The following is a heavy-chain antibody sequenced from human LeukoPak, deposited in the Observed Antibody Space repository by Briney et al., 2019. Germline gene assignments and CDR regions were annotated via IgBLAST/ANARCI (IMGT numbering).Heavy chain of an antibody. Sequence: PGGSLRLSCAASGFTFSSYAMSWVRQAPGKGLQWVSSITSSGDGTYYADSVKGRFTISRDNSENMLYLQMNSLRVEDTAVYFCAKDRPNYYGSNGHYYRRDGDYWGQGTLVTVS. J-gene: IGHJ4*02. V-gene: IGHV3-23*01. CDR2: ITSSGDGT. CDR3: AKDRPNYYGSNGHYYRRDGDY. D-gene: IGHD3-22*01. CDR1: GFTFSSYA.